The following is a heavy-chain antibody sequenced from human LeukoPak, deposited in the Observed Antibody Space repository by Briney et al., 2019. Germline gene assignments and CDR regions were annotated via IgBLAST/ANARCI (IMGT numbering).Heavy chain of an antibody. CDR1: GGSISSGGYY. CDR2: IYYSGST. J-gene: IGHJ4*02. D-gene: IGHD2-21*01. CDR3: ARQSMSAVFDY. V-gene: IGHV4-31*03. Sequence: SETLSLTCTVSGGSISSGGYYWSWIRQHPGKGLEWIGYIYYSGSTYYNPSLKSRVTISVDTSKNQLSLKLSSVTAADTAVYYCARQSMSAVFDYWGQGTLVTVSS.